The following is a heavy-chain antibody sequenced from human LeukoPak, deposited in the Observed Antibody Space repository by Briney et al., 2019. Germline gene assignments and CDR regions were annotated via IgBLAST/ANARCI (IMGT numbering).Heavy chain of an antibody. D-gene: IGHD1-26*01. V-gene: IGHV4-59*08. CDR1: GGSISSYY. J-gene: IGHJ4*02. CDR3: ARGASGSYSY. Sequence: SETLSLTCTVSGGSISSYYWSWIRQPPGKGLEWIGYIFYGGSTNYNPSLKSRVTISVDTSKNQFSLNLSSVTAADTAVYYCARGASGSYSYWGQGTLVTVSS. CDR2: IFYGGST.